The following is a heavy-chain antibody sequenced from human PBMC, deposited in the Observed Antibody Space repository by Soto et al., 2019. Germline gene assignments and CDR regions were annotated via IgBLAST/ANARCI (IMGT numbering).Heavy chain of an antibody. CDR1: GGSISSYY. Sequence: SETLSLTCTVSGGSISSYYWSWIRQPPGKGLEWMGYIYYSGSTNYNPSLKSRVTISVDTSKNQFSLKLSSVTAADTAVYYCARLGYCTNGVCRPPFDYWGQGTLVTVSS. CDR3: ARLGYCTNGVCRPPFDY. J-gene: IGHJ4*02. D-gene: IGHD2-8*01. V-gene: IGHV4-59*08. CDR2: IYYSGST.